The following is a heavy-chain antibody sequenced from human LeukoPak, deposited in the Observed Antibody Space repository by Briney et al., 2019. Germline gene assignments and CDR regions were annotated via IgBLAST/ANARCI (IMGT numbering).Heavy chain of an antibody. CDR2: IYYSGST. J-gene: IGHJ4*02. V-gene: IGHV4-59*01. D-gene: IGHD3-16*01. CDR3: AREWGAIDY. Sequence: PSETLSLTCTVSGRSISSYYWSWIRQPPGKGLEWIGYIYYSGSTNYNPSLKSRVTISVDTSKNQFSLKLSSVTAADTAVYYCAREWGAIDYWGQGTLVTVSS. CDR1: GRSISSYY.